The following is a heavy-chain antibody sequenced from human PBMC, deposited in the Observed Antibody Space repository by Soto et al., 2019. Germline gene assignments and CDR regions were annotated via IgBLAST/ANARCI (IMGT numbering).Heavy chain of an antibody. J-gene: IGHJ4*02. D-gene: IGHD7-27*01. CDR1: GGSISSYY. V-gene: IGHV4-59*06. CDR3: AREVLTGGFDY. CDR2: IYYSGST. Sequence: PSETLSLTCTVSGGSISSYYWSWIRQHPGKGLEWIGYIYYSGSTYYNPSLKSRVTISVDTSKNQFSLKLSSVTAADTAVYYCAREVLTGGFDYWGQGTLVTVSS.